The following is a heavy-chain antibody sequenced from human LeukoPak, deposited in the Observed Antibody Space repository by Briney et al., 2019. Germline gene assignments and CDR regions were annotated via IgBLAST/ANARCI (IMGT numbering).Heavy chain of an antibody. D-gene: IGHD4-17*01. CDR2: ISITSSYI. Sequence: GGSLRLSCEGSGFSFSSYWMTWVRQLPGKGLERVSSISITSSYIYYADSVKGRFTISRDNAKNSLYLQMNSPRAEDTAVYYCARGNYGDYVLDYWGQGTLVTVSS. J-gene: IGHJ4*02. CDR3: ARGNYGDYVLDY. CDR1: GFSFSSYW. V-gene: IGHV3-21*01.